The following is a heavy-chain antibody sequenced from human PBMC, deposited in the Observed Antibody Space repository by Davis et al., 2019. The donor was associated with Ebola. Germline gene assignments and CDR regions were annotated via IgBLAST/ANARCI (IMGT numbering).Heavy chain of an antibody. CDR2: INSDGSST. V-gene: IGHV3-74*01. CDR3: ARVATFYGPDAFDI. D-gene: IGHD4-17*01. CDR1: GFTFSSYW. J-gene: IGHJ3*02. Sequence: GESLKISCAASGFTFSSYWMHWVRQAPGKGLVWVSRINSDGSSTSYADSVKGRFTISRDNAKNTLYLQMNSLRAEDTAVYYCARVATFYGPDAFDIWGQGTMVTVSS.